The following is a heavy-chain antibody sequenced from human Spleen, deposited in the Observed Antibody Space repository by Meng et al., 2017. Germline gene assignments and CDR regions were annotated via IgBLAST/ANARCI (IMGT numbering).Heavy chain of an antibody. J-gene: IGHJ4*02. CDR3: ARDNSGWAIDY. CDR1: GYTFTSYY. V-gene: IGHV1-46*01. Sequence: QVQLVQSGAEVKEPGASVKVSCKASGYTFTSYYMHWVRQAPGQGLEWMGIINPSGEYRRYAQKFEGRVSVTRDTSTSTAYMELTGLRFEDTAVYYCARDNSGWAIDYWGQGTLVTVSS. D-gene: IGHD6-19*01. CDR2: INPSGEYR.